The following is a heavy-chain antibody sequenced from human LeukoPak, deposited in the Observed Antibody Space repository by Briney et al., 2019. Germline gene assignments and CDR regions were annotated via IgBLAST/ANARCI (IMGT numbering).Heavy chain of an antibody. CDR3: ARGVAASGNPFNYYYMDV. CDR1: GYTFTGYF. J-gene: IGHJ6*03. CDR2: INPSSDGT. V-gene: IGHV1-2*02. D-gene: IGHD3-10*01. Sequence: GASVKVSCKASGYTFTGYFIHWVRQAPGQGLEWMGWINPSSDGTNYAQKFQGRVTMTRDTSISTAYMELSRLRSDDTAVYYCARGVAASGNPFNYYYMDVWGKGTTVTISS.